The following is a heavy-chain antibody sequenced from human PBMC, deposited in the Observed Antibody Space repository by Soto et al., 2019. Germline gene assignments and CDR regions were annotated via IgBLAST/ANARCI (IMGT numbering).Heavy chain of an antibody. V-gene: IGHV3-23*01. D-gene: IGHD7-27*01. Sequence: GGSLRLSGAASVFIFSDNAMTWVRHCPGKGLEWVSGISGTGESIDYADSVEGRFTISRDKAKNTLYLQLNSLRAEDTAVYYCERASVFLGMSRVDYWGQGTLVTVS. CDR3: ERASVFLGMSRVDY. J-gene: IGHJ4*02. CDR1: VFIFSDNA. CDR2: ISGTGESI.